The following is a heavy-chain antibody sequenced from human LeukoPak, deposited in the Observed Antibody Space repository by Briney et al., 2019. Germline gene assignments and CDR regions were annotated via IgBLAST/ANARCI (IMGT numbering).Heavy chain of an antibody. J-gene: IGHJ4*02. CDR2: IYTSGST. CDR3: ARDRRDYYGSGSVFDY. CDR1: GGSISSYY. D-gene: IGHD3-10*01. V-gene: IGHV4-4*07. Sequence: SETLSLTCTVSGGSISSYYWSWIRQPAGKGLEWIGRIYTSGSTNYNPSLKSRVTMSVDTSKNQFSLKLSSVTAADTAVYYCARDRRDYYGSGSVFDYWGQGTLVTVSS.